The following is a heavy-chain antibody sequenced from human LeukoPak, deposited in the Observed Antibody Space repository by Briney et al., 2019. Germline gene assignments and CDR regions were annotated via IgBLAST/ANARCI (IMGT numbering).Heavy chain of an antibody. V-gene: IGHV5-51*01. D-gene: IGHD6-13*01. CDR2: IYPGDSDT. CDR1: GYSFTSHW. J-gene: IGHJ4*02. CDR3: ARRLAAAGTWAFDY. Sequence: GESLKISCKGSGYSFTSHWIAWVRQMPGKGLEWMGIIYPGDSDTRYSPSFQGQVTISADKSISTAYLQWSSLKASDTAMYYCARRLAAAGTWAFDYWGQGTLVTVSS.